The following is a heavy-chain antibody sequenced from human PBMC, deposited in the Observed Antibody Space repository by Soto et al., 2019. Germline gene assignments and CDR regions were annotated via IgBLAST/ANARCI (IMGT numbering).Heavy chain of an antibody. V-gene: IGHV4-34*01. CDR2: INHSGST. D-gene: IGHD3-3*01. Sequence: SETLSLTCAVYGGSFSGYYWSWIRQPPGKGLEWIGEINHSGSTNYNPSLKSRVTISVDTSKNQFSLKLSSVTAADTAVYYCARVPRGFWSGYVSYDGMDVWAQGTTIAVSS. J-gene: IGHJ6*02. CDR1: GGSFSGYY. CDR3: ARVPRGFWSGYVSYDGMDV.